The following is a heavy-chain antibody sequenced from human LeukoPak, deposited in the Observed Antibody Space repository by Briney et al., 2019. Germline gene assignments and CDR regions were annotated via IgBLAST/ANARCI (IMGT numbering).Heavy chain of an antibody. V-gene: IGHV4-59*08. Sequence: SETLSLTCTVSGGSISSFYWSWIRQPPGKGLEWIGSIYYSGSTNYNPSLKSRVTISIDTSKNQFSLNLSSVTAADTAVYYCAKPRYTFGYGAFDIWSQGTMVTVSS. CDR2: IYYSGST. J-gene: IGHJ3*02. CDR1: GGSISSFY. CDR3: AKPRYTFGYGAFDI. D-gene: IGHD5-18*01.